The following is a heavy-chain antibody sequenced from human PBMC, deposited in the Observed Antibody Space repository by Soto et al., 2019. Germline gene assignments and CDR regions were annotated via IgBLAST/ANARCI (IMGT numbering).Heavy chain of an antibody. J-gene: IGHJ4*02. CDR2: FRSGGDDDTT. D-gene: IGHD3-10*01. V-gene: IGHV3-23*01. Sequence: EVQLLESGGGLVQPGGSLRLSCAASGFTFSSYSMSWVRQAPGKGLEWVSGFRSGGDDDTTYYADSVRGRFTISRDNSKNTLFLKMNSWRAEDTAIYYCAKKVNSGSGSQFFDYWGQGTLVTVSS. CDR3: AKKVNSGSGSQFFDY. CDR1: GFTFSSYS.